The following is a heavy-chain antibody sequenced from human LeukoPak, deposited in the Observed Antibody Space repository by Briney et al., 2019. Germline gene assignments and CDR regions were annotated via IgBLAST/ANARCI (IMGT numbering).Heavy chain of an antibody. CDR3: ARAHETFWSGYYGGSYYYYMDV. D-gene: IGHD3-3*01. J-gene: IGHJ6*03. CDR2: MNPNSGNT. Sequence: ASVKVSCKASGYTFTSYDINWVRQATGQGLEWMGWMNPNSGNTGYTQKFQGRVTITRNTSISTAYMELGSLRSEDTAVYYCARAHETFWSGYYGGSYYYYMDVWGKGTTVTVSS. CDR1: GYTFTSYD. V-gene: IGHV1-8*03.